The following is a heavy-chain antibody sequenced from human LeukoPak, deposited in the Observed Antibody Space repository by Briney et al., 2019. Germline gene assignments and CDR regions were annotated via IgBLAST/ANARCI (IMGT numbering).Heavy chain of an antibody. V-gene: IGHV4-59*13. CDR2: IYYSGSS. J-gene: IGHJ5*02. D-gene: IGHD3-22*01. Sequence: SETLSLTCNVSGGSISGYHWSWIRQPPGKGLEWLGYIYYSGSSNYNPSLKSRVTISADTSKNQFSLKLSSVTAADTAVYYCARGFSSGYYSPSNWFDPWGQGTLVTVSS. CDR3: ARGFSSGYYSPSNWFDP. CDR1: GGSISGYH.